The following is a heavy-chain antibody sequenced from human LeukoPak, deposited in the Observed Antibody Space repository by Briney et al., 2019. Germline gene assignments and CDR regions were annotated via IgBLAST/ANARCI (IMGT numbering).Heavy chain of an antibody. Sequence: GGSLRLSCAASGFTFDDYAMHWVRQAPGKGLEWVSGISWNSGSIGYVDSVKGRFTISRDNAKNSLYLQMNSLRAEDTALYYCAKGYYYDSIGPGSGFDYWGQGTLVTVSS. CDR2: ISWNSGSI. D-gene: IGHD3-22*01. CDR3: AKGYYYDSIGPGSGFDY. V-gene: IGHV3-9*01. CDR1: GFTFDDYA. J-gene: IGHJ4*02.